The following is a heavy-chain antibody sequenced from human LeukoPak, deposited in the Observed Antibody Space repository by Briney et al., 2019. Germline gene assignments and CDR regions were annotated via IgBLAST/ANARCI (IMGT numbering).Heavy chain of an antibody. V-gene: IGHV4-34*01. J-gene: IGHJ5*02. CDR2: INHSGST. CDR1: GGSFSGYY. D-gene: IGHD6-19*01. CDR3: ARARYSSGPTSP. Sequence: SETLSLTCAVYGGSFSGYYWSWIRQPPGKGLEWIGEINHSGSTNYNPSLKSRVTISVDTSKNQFSLKLSSVTAADTAVYYCARARYSSGPTSPWGQGTLVTVSS.